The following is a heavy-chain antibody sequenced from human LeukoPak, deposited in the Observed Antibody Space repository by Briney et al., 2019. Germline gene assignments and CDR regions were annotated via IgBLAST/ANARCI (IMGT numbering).Heavy chain of an antibody. V-gene: IGHV4-34*01. CDR3: ARGPASGSNFAWFDP. D-gene: IGHD3-10*01. CDR2: INHSGST. CDR1: GGSLSNYY. Sequence: SETLSLTSAVYGGSLSNYYWSWIRQPPGKGLEWIGEINHSGSTKYNPSLKSRVTISVDMSKNQFSLELSSVTAADTAVYYCARGPASGSNFAWFDPWGQGTLVTVSS. J-gene: IGHJ5*02.